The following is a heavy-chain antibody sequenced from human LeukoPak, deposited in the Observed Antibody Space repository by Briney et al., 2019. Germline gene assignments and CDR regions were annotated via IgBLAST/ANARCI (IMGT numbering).Heavy chain of an antibody. CDR1: GFTFSAYA. V-gene: IGHV3-23*01. J-gene: IGHJ2*01. Sequence: PGGSLRLSCAASGFTFSAYAMIWVRQGPDKGLEWVSAISGAGDDTYYADSVKGRFTISRDNSRDTLYLQMNSLRAEDTDIYYCASGSTPGNGYYFDSWGRGTLVTVSS. CDR2: ISGAGDDT. CDR3: ASGSTPGNGYYFDS. D-gene: IGHD2/OR15-2a*01.